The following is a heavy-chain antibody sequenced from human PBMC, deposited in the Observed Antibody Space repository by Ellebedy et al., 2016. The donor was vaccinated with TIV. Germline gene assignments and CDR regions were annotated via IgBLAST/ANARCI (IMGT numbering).Heavy chain of an antibody. CDR1: GGTFSSYA. V-gene: IGHV1-69*13. CDR2: IIPIFGTA. J-gene: IGHJ6*02. D-gene: IGHD5-24*01. CDR3: ARNIVRWLQDYYYGMDV. Sequence: AASVKVSCKASGGTFSSYAISWVRQAPGQGLEWMGGIIPIFGTANYAQKFQGRVTITADESTSTAYMELSSLRSEDTAVYYCARNIVRWLQDYYYGMDVWGQGTTVTVSS.